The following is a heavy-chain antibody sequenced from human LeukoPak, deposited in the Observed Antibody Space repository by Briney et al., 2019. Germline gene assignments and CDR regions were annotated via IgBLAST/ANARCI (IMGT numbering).Heavy chain of an antibody. V-gene: IGHV3-48*02. CDR2: ISSSSSTI. Sequence: GGSLRLSCAVSGFTFSSYSMNWVRQAPGKGLEWLSYISSSSSTIFYADSVKGRFTISRDNAKNSLYLQMNSLRDEDTAVYFCARDKGTYHNKYYFDYWGQGTMVTVSS. CDR1: GFTFSSYS. J-gene: IGHJ4*02. CDR3: ARDKGTYHNKYYFDY. D-gene: IGHD1-14*01.